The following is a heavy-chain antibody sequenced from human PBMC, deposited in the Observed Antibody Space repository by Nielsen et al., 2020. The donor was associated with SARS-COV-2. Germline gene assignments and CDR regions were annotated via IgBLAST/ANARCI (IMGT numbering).Heavy chain of an antibody. V-gene: IGHV3-21*05. Sequence: GGSLRLSCAASGFRFTSYTMNWVRQAPGKGLEWVSYISGSGGYTKNADSVKGRFTISRDNAKNSLYLQMNSLRAEDTAVYYCASPGSDVDYWGQGTLVTVSS. CDR1: GFRFTSYT. CDR2: ISGSGGYT. D-gene: IGHD6-6*01. J-gene: IGHJ4*02. CDR3: ASPGSDVDY.